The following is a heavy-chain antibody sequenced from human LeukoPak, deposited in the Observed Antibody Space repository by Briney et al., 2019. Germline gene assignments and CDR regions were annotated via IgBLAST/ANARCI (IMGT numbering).Heavy chain of an antibody. CDR2: ISYDGSNK. CDR3: ARAAALNIYYYGMDV. D-gene: IGHD6-13*01. Sequence: GGSLRLSCVASGFTFSSYAMHWVRQAPGKGLEWVAVISYDGSNKYYADSVKGRFTISRDNSKNTLYLQMNSLRAEDTAVYYCARAAALNIYYYGMDVWGQGTTVTVSS. V-gene: IGHV3-30*04. J-gene: IGHJ6*02. CDR1: GFTFSSYA.